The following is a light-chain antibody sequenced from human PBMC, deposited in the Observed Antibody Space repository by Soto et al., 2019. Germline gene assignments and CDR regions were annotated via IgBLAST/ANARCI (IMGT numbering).Light chain of an antibody. V-gene: IGLV1-44*01. Sequence: HSVLTQAPSASGIPGQRVTISCSGSSSNIGSTTVSWYQQLPGTAPKLLIYRNDQRPSGVPDRFSGSKSGTSGSLAISGLQSEDEADYYCAAWDDSLKGYVFGTGTKVTV. CDR1: SSNIGSTT. CDR2: RND. J-gene: IGLJ1*01. CDR3: AAWDDSLKGYV.